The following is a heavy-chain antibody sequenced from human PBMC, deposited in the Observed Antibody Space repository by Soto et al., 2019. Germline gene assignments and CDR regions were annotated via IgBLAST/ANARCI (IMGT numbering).Heavy chain of an antibody. CDR1: GLTFSYFA. V-gene: IGHV3-23*01. Sequence: EVQLLESGGGLVQPGGSLRLSCAVSGLTFSYFAMSWVRQAPGKGLEWVSAISGSDGITYYADSVKGRFTISRDNSKNTLFLQMNSLRAEDTAVYYCALLGRSGSGRPYYYGMDVWGQGTTVTVSS. J-gene: IGHJ6*02. CDR2: ISGSDGIT. CDR3: ALLGRSGSGRPYYYGMDV. D-gene: IGHD3-10*01.